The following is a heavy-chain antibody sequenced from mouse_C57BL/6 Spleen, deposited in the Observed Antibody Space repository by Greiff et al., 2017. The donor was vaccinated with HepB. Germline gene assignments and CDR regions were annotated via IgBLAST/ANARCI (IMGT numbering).Heavy chain of an antibody. CDR3: ARRDDYDDVLYFYY. J-gene: IGHJ2*01. CDR2: ISSGSSTI. CDR1: GFTFSDYG. D-gene: IGHD2-4*01. Sequence: DVKLVESGGGLVKPGGSLKLSCAASGFTFSDYGMHWVRQAPEKGLEWVAYISSGSSTIYYADTVKGRFTISRDNAKNTLFLQMTSLRSEDTAMYYCARRDDYDDVLYFYYCGQGTTLTVSS. V-gene: IGHV5-17*01.